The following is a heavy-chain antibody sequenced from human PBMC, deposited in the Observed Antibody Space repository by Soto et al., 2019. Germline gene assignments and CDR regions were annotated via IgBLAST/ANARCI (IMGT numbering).Heavy chain of an antibody. D-gene: IGHD6-19*01. CDR1: GFTFSSYA. CDR3: AKGPDWLVIRNWFDP. CDR2: ISGSGGST. J-gene: IGHJ5*02. Sequence: GGPLRLSCAASGFTFSSYAMSWVRQAPGKGLEWVSAISGSGGSTYYADSVKGRFTISRDNSKNTLYLQMNSLRAEDTAVYYCAKGPDWLVIRNWFDPWGQGTLVTVSS. V-gene: IGHV3-23*01.